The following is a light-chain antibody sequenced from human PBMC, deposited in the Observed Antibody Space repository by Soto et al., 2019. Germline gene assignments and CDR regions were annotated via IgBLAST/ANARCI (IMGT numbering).Light chain of an antibody. J-gene: IGLJ3*02. Sequence: QSVLTQPPSVSGAPGQRVTISCTRSSSNIGAGYDVHWYQQLPGTAPKLLIYGNNNRTSGVPDRFSGSKSGTSASLAITGLQAEDEADYYCQSYDSSLSGWVFGGGTKLTVL. CDR3: QSYDSSLSGWV. CDR2: GNN. V-gene: IGLV1-40*01. CDR1: SSNIGAGYD.